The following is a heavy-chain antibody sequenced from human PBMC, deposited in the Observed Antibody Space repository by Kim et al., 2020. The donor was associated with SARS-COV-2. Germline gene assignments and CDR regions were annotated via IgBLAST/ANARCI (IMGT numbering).Heavy chain of an antibody. V-gene: IGHV1-3*01. CDR3: ARDRFYGDDYYTMDV. Sequence: SQKFQGRVSITRDTSARTAYMQLNSLTSQDTGVYYCARDRFYGDDYYTMDVWGQGTTVTVSS. D-gene: IGHD2-21*02. J-gene: IGHJ6*02.